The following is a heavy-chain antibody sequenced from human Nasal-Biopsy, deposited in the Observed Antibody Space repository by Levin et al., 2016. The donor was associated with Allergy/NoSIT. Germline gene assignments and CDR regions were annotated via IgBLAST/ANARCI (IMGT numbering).Heavy chain of an antibody. CDR1: GFTVDDYA. CDR3: VKGFRRGSANFLEIAAVSVEAFHI. J-gene: IGHJ3*02. V-gene: IGHV3-43*02. CDR2: ISGSGESA. D-gene: IGHD2-15*01. Sequence: GESLKISCAASGFTVDDYAVHWVRQTPGKGLEWVSVISGSGESADYAGSVRGRFTISRDNTRDSVHLHMSSLRVEDTAFYYCVKGFRRGSANFLEIAAVSVEAFHIWGQGTVVTVSS.